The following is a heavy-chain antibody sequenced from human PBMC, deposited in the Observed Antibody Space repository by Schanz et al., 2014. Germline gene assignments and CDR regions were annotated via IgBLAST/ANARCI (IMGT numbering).Heavy chain of an antibody. D-gene: IGHD1-26*01. CDR2: ISAYSGNS. CDR3: ARFNSGSHSPPYYYYGMDV. CDR1: GYTLTVFG. Sequence: QVQLVQSGAEVKKPGASVKVSCKASGYTLTVFGVSWVRQAPGQGREWMGWISAYSGNSKYAQKLQGRVTMTTDTSTNTAYMELRSLTSDDTAVYYCARFNSGSHSPPYYYYGMDVWGQGTTVTVS. J-gene: IGHJ6*02. V-gene: IGHV1-18*01.